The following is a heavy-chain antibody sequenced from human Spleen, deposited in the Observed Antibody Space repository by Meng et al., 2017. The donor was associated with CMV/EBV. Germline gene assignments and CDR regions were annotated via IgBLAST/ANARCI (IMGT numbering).Heavy chain of an antibody. CDR3: ARDIVVVPAAHYYGMDV. J-gene: IGHJ6*02. CDR1: GGSISDYY. CDR2: IYHSGTS. D-gene: IGHD2-2*01. Sequence: SETLSLTCTVAGGSISDYYWSWIRQPPGKGLEWIGFIYHSGTSNINPSLKYRVTMSVDTSKSQFSLQLSSVTAADTAVYYCARDIVVVPAAHYYGMDVWGQGTTVTVSS. V-gene: IGHV4-59*01.